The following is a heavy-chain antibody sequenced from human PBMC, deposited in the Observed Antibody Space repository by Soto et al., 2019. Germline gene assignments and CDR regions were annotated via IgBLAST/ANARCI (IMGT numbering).Heavy chain of an antibody. CDR1: GGSISSYY. V-gene: IGHV4-59*01. D-gene: IGHD5-12*01. CDR2: IYYSGST. Sequence: SETLSLTCTVSGGSISSYYWSWIRQPPGKGLEWIGYIYYSGSTNYNPSLKSRVTISVDTSKNQFSLKLSSVTAADTAVYYCASLLGGGYDNWFDPWGQGTLVTVSS. J-gene: IGHJ5*02. CDR3: ASLLGGGYDNWFDP.